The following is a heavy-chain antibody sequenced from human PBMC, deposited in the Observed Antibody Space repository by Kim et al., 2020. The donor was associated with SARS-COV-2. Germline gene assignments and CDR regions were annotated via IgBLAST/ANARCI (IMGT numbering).Heavy chain of an antibody. J-gene: IGHJ3*02. D-gene: IGHD6-19*01. V-gene: IGHV4-4*07. Sequence: TYNPSLKSRVTMSVDTSKNQFSLKLRSVTAADTAVYYCARGNRQWSSSDIWGQGTMVTVSS. CDR3: ARGNRQWSSSDI.